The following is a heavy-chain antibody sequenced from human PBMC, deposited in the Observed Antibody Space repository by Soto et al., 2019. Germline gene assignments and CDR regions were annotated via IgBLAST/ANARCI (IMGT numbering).Heavy chain of an antibody. D-gene: IGHD3-10*01. CDR3: ARPITMVRGAYYYYYYGMDV. V-gene: IGHV1-69*13. CDR1: GGTFSSYA. J-gene: IGHJ6*02. CDR2: IIPIFGTA. Sequence: SVKVSCKASGGTFSSYAISWVRQAPGQGLEWMGGIIPIFGTANYAQKFQGRVTITADESTSTAYMELSSLRSEDTAVYYCARPITMVRGAYYYYYYGMDVWGQGTTVTVSS.